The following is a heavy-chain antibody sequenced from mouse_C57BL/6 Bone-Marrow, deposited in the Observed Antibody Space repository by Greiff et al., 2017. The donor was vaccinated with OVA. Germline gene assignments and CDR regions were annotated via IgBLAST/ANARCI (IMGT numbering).Heavy chain of an antibody. V-gene: IGHV14-2*01. CDR3: ARPAQATYFDY. CDR2: IDPEDGET. CDR1: GFNIKDYY. D-gene: IGHD3-2*02. J-gene: IGHJ2*01. Sequence: DVKLVESGAELVKPGASVKLSCTASGFNIKDYYMHWVKQRTEQGLEWIGRIDPEDGETKYAPKFQGKATITADTSSNTAYLQLSSLTSEDTAVYYCARPAQATYFDYWGQGTTLTVSS.